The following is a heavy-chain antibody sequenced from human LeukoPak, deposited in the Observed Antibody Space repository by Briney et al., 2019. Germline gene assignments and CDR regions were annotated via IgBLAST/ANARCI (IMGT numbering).Heavy chain of an antibody. Sequence: GGSLRLSCAASGFTFSTYWLSWGRQAPGKGLEWVANIKHDGSDKYYVDSVGGRFTISRDNAKSSLYLQMNSLRAEDTAVYYCVCDYARQGGYWGQGTLVTVSS. V-gene: IGHV3-7*01. CDR2: IKHDGSDK. CDR1: GFTFSTYW. D-gene: IGHD4-17*01. J-gene: IGHJ4*02. CDR3: VCDYARQGGY.